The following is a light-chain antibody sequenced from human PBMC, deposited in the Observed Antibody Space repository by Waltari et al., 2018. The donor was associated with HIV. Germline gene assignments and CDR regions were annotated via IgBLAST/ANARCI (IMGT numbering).Light chain of an antibody. CDR2: AAS. CDR1: QSINSN. Sequence: DIQMTQSLSSLSASVGDRVTITCRASQSINSNLIWYQQKPGKAPKLLIYAASSLESGVPSRFRGSGSGTEFTLTISSLQYEDFATYHCQQSYSSPGTFGQGTKVEI. V-gene: IGKV1-39*01. CDR3: QQSYSSPGT. J-gene: IGKJ1*01.